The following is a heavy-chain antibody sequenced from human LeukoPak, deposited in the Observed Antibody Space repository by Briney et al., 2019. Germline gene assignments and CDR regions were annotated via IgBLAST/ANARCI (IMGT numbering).Heavy chain of an antibody. CDR2: IRYDGSNK. D-gene: IGHD6-19*01. Sequence: PGGSLRLSCAASGFTFSSYGMHWVRQAPGKGLEWVAFIRYDGSNKYYADSVKGRFTISRDNSKNTLYLQMNSLRAEDTAVYYCAKDYLLYLPSSGWEGHWGQGTLVTVSS. CDR3: AKDYLLYLPSSGWEGH. V-gene: IGHV3-30*02. J-gene: IGHJ4*02. CDR1: GFTFSSYG.